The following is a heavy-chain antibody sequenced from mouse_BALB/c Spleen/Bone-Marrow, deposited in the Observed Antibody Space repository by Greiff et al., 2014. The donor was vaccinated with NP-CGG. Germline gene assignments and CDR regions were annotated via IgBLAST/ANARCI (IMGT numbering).Heavy chain of an antibody. CDR1: GYTFTRYV. V-gene: IGHV1-14*01. Sequence: EVQLQQSGPELVKPGASVKMSCKASGYTFTRYVIHWVKQKPGQGLEWIGYINPYTDATKFNERFKGKATLTSDKSSSTAYMVLSSLTSEDSAVDYCAREGVDYFDYWGQGTTLTVSS. CDR3: AREGVDYFDY. CDR2: INPYTDAT. J-gene: IGHJ2*01.